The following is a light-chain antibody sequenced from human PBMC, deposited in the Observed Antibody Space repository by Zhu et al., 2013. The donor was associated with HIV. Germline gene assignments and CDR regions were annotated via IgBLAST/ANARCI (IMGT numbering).Light chain of an antibody. Sequence: QSVLTQPPSVSAAPEQTVTISCSGGTSNIGSNYVSWYQQVPGTAPKLLIYDNSERPSGIPDRFSGSKSGSSATLGITGLQTGDEADYYCGTWDSRLIAYVFGSGTKVTVL. CDR3: GTWDSRLIAYV. CDR2: DNS. CDR1: TSNIGSNY. J-gene: IGLJ1*01. V-gene: IGLV1-51*01.